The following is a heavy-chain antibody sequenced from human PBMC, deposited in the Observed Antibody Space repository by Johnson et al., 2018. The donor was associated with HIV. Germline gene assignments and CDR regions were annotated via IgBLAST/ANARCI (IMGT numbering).Heavy chain of an antibody. V-gene: IGHV3-15*05. CDR2: IKSKTDGGTT. CDR1: GFTFSNAW. Sequence: VQLVESGGGLVKPGGSLRLSCAASGFTFSNAWMSWVRQAPGKGLEWVGRIKSKTDGGTTDYAAPVKGRFTISRDNAKNSLYLQMNSLRAEDTALYYCAREGWNYPTDVFDIWGQGTMVTVSS. J-gene: IGHJ3*02. D-gene: IGHD1-7*01. CDR3: AREGWNYPTDVFDI.